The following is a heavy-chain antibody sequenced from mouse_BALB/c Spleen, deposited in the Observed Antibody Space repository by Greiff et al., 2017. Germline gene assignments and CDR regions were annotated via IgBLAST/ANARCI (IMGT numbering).Heavy chain of an antibody. D-gene: IGHD1-1*01. Sequence: EVQLQQSGPELVKPGASVKISCKASGYSFTGYFMNWVMQSHGKSLEWIGRINPYNGDTFYNQKFKGKATLTVDKSSSTAHMELRSLASEDSAVYYCGRSPRGYGSSGAMDYWGQGTSVTVSS. CDR3: GRSPRGYGSSGAMDY. CDR1: GYSFTGYF. V-gene: IGHV1-20*02. J-gene: IGHJ4*01. CDR2: INPYNGDT.